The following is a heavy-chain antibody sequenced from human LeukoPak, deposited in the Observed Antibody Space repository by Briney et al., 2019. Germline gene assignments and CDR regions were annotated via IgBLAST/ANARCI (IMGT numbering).Heavy chain of an antibody. CDR2: ISSNSIYT. V-gene: IGHV3-11*03. J-gene: IGHJ4*02. Sequence: PGGSLRLSCTASGFTFSDCYMSWVRQAPRKGLEWVSYISSNSIYTNYADSVKGRFTISRDIAKNSLYLQMNSLRAEDTAVYYCASGSGSYSPDYWGQGTLVTVSS. CDR3: ASGSGSYSPDY. CDR1: GFTFSDCY. D-gene: IGHD1-26*01.